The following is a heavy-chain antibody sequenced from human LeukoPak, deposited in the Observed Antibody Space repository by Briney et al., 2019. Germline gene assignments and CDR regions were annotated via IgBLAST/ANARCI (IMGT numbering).Heavy chain of an antibody. V-gene: IGHV4-61*02. J-gene: IGHJ4*02. Sequence: PSETLSLTCTVSGGSISSDSYYWSWIRQPAGKGLEWIGRIYHSGNTNYNPSLKSRVTISIDTSKNQFSLKLSSVTAADTAVYYCARVLAVTGTPFDYWGQGTQVTVSS. CDR1: GGSISSDSYY. CDR3: ARVLAVTGTPFDY. CDR2: IYHSGNT. D-gene: IGHD6-19*01.